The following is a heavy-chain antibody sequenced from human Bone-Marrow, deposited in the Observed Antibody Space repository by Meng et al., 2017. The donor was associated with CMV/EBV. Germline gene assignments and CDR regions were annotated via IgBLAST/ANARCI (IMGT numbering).Heavy chain of an antibody. CDR2: IYSGGSST. CDR3: AKDSFSAINSLFGGDS. Sequence: GESLKISCAASGFTFSSYAMSWVRQAPGKGLEWVSVIYSGGSSTNYADSVKGRFTSSRDNSKDTLYLQMNSLGAEDTAVYYCAKDSFSAINSLFGGDSWGQGTLVTVS. V-gene: IGHV3-23*03. D-gene: IGHD2/OR15-2a*01. CDR1: GFTFSSYA. J-gene: IGHJ4*02.